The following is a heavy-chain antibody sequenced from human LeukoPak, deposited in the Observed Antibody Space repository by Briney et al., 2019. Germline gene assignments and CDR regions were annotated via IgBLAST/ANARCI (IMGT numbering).Heavy chain of an antibody. D-gene: IGHD3-3*01. CDR1: GGSISSSSYY. Sequence: PSETLSLTCTVSGGSISSSSYYWGWIRQPPGKGLEWIGSIYYSGSTYYNPSLKSRVTISVDTSKNQFSQKLSSVTAADTAVYYCAIRITIFGVAGDWFDPWGQGTLVTVSS. J-gene: IGHJ5*02. V-gene: IGHV4-39*01. CDR3: AIRITIFGVAGDWFDP. CDR2: IYYSGST.